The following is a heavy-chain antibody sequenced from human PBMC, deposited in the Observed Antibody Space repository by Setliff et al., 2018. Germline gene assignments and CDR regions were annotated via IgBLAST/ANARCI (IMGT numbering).Heavy chain of an antibody. CDR3: ARRRSSGWTNNWFDP. D-gene: IGHD6-19*01. CDR2: INHSGST. Sequence: SETLSLTCTASGDSISSHFWTWIRQPPGKGLEWIGEINHSGSTNYNPSLKSRVTTSVDTSKNQFSLKLNSVTAADTAVYYCARRRSSGWTNNWFDPWGQGALVTVSS. CDR1: GDSISSHF. V-gene: IGHV4-34*01. J-gene: IGHJ5*02.